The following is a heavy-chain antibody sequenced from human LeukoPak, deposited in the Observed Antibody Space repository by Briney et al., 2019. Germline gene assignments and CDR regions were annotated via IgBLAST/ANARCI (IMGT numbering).Heavy chain of an antibody. J-gene: IGHJ4*02. CDR1: GYTFTSYA. CDR3: ATWWFGELLPFDY. CDR2: INAGNGNT. Sequence: ASVKVSCKASGYTFTSYAMHWVRQAPGQRLEWMGWINAGNGNTKYSQKFQGRVTITRDTSASTAYVELSSLRSEDTAVYYCATWWFGELLPFDYWGQGTLVTVSS. D-gene: IGHD3-10*01. V-gene: IGHV1-3*01.